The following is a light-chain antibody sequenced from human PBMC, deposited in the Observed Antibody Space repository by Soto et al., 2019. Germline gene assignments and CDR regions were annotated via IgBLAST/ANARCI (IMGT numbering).Light chain of an antibody. Sequence: ESVLTQSPGTLSLSPGEKATLPCRASQSVSSSYLAWYQQKPGQAPRLLIYGASSRATGIPDRFSGSGSGTDFTLTVSRLEPEDFAVYYCRQFGSSSWTFGQGTKVDIK. V-gene: IGKV3-20*01. J-gene: IGKJ1*01. CDR3: RQFGSSSWT. CDR1: QSVSSSY. CDR2: GAS.